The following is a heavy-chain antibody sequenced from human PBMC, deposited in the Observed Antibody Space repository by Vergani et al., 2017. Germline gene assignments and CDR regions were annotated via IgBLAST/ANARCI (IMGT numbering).Heavy chain of an antibody. Sequence: EVQLLESGGGLVQPGGSLRLSCAASGFTFSSYAMSWVRQAPGKGLEWVSGISGSGGSTYYADSVKGRFTISRDNAKNSLYLQMNSLRAEDTAVYYCARSAGTSGDYMDVWGKGTTVTVSS. CDR1: GFTFSSYA. V-gene: IGHV3-23*01. CDR2: ISGSGGST. D-gene: IGHD1-1*01. CDR3: ARSAGTSGDYMDV. J-gene: IGHJ6*03.